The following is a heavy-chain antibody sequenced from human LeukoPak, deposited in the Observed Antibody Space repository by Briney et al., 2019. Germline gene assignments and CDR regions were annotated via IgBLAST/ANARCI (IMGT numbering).Heavy chain of an antibody. J-gene: IGHJ6*02. D-gene: IGHD3-10*01. CDR1: GFTFSSYG. Sequence: GGSLRLSCAASGFTFSSYGMHWVRQAPGKGLEWVAVISYDGSNKYYADSVKGRFTISRDNSKNTLYLQMNSLRAEDTAVYYCAKGSWFGQNYYYGMDVWGQGTTVTVSS. CDR2: ISYDGSNK. V-gene: IGHV3-30*18. CDR3: AKGSWFGQNYYYGMDV.